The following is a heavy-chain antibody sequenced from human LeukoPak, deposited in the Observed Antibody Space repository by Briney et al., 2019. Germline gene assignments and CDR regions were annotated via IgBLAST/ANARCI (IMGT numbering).Heavy chain of an antibody. V-gene: IGHV6-1*01. CDR2: TYYRSKWYN. CDR1: GDSVSRNSAA. Sequence: SQTLSLTCAISGDSVSRNSAAWNWIRQSPSRGLEWLGRTYYRSKWYNDYAVSVESRITINPDTSKNQFSLQLNSVTPEDTAVYYCARADGDRDGYNFWFDPWGQGTLVTVSP. D-gene: IGHD5-24*01. J-gene: IGHJ5*02. CDR3: ARADGDRDGYNFWFDP.